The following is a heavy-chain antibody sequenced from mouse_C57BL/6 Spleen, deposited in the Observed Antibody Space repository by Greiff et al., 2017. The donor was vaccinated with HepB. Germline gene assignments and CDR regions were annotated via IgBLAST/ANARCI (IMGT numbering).Heavy chain of an antibody. J-gene: IGHJ4*01. V-gene: IGHV1-53*01. D-gene: IGHD1-1*01. CDR1: GYTFTSYW. Sequence: QVQLQQPGTELVKPGASVKLSCKASGYTFTSYWMHWVKQRPGQGLEWIGNINPSNGGTNYNEKFKSKATLTVDKSSSTAYMQLSSLTSTDSAVYYCARGGYYGSSYDYAMDYWGQGTSVTVSS. CDR3: ARGGYYGSSYDYAMDY. CDR2: INPSNGGT.